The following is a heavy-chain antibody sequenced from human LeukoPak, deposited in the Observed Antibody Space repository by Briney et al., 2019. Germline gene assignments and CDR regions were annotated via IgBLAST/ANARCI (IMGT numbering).Heavy chain of an antibody. CDR1: GFNFHNYA. J-gene: IGHJ4*02. V-gene: IGHV3-23*01. CDR2: VSGTGTST. Sequence: GGSLTLSCKASGFNFHNYAMTWVRQAPGKGLDWFSTVSGTGTSTFYADSVKVRATISRDNYKNLLYLQMRSLRAEDTAMYYCAKGYYDSHRGFFEYWGLGTLVTVSS. CDR3: AKGYYDSHRGFFEY. D-gene: IGHD3-3*01.